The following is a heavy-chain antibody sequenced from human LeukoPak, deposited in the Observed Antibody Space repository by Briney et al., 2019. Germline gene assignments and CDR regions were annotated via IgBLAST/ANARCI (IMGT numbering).Heavy chain of an antibody. V-gene: IGHV4-39*07. J-gene: IGHJ4*02. Sequence: SQTLSLTCTVSGGSISGSSYYWGWIRQPPGKGLEWIGSIYYSGSTYYNPSLKSRVTISVDTSKNQFSLKLSSVTAADTAVYYCASQLSSSGYPLDSWGQGTLVTVSS. CDR1: GGSISGSSYY. CDR2: IYYSGST. CDR3: ASQLSSSGYPLDS. D-gene: IGHD6-13*01.